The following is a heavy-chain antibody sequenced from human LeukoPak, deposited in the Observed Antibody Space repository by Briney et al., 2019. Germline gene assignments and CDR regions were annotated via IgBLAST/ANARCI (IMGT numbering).Heavy chain of an antibody. CDR3: ARETSSRYFDF. Sequence: GASVKVSCKVSGYTLTELSMHWVRQAPGQGLEWMGWMNPKSGKTGYAQKFQGRVTIIRNTSISTAYMELSSLRSEDTAVYYCARETSSRYFDFWGQGTLLTVSS. V-gene: IGHV1-8*03. J-gene: IGHJ4*02. CDR1: GYTLTELS. D-gene: IGHD6-6*01. CDR2: MNPKSGKT.